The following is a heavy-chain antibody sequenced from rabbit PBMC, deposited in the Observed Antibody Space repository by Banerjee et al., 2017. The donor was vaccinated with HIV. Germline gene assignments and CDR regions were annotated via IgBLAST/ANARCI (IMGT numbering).Heavy chain of an antibody. Sequence: QEQLVESGGGLVQPEGSLTLTCTASGFSFSSGYDMSWVRQAPGKGLEWIGSIYTDNNSPWYASWAKGRFTISKTSSTTVTLQMTSLTAADTATYFCARDLAGVTGWNFNLWGPGTLVTVS. D-gene: IGHD4-1*01. V-gene: IGHV1S45*01. CDR1: GFSFSSGYD. J-gene: IGHJ4*01. CDR2: IYTDNNSP. CDR3: ARDLAGVTGWNFNL.